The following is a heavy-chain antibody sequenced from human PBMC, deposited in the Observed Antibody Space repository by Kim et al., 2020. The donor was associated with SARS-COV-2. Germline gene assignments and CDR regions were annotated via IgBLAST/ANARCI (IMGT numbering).Heavy chain of an antibody. Sequence: KDNAEPVKGRLTISRDNSKNTLYLQMNSLRAEDKAVYYCASEVGTATRHYWGQGTLVTVSS. CDR3: ASEVGTATRHY. V-gene: IGHV3-30*01. D-gene: IGHD2-21*02. CDR2: K. J-gene: IGHJ4*02.